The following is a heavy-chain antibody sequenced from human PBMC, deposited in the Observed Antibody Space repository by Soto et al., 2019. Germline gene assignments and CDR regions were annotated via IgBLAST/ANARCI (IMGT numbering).Heavy chain of an antibody. CDR3: ARAPMVLTRSYFDS. CDR1: DGSISNFY. CDR2: ISSSGNT. V-gene: IGHV4-59*01. Sequence: TXTVSDGSISNFYWSFIRQPPGKGLECIGYISSSGNTNYNPSLKSRVSISVDTSKNQFSLNLTSVTAADTGVYYCARAPMVLTRSYFDSWGQGTPVTVSS. J-gene: IGHJ4*02. D-gene: IGHD3-22*01.